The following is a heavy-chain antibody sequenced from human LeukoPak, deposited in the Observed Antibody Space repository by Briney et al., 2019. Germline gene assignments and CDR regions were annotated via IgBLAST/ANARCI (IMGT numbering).Heavy chain of an antibody. D-gene: IGHD6-19*01. CDR3: AREANGGIAVAGTFDY. CDR1: GGSISSSSYY. CDR2: IYYSGST. V-gene: IGHV4-39*02. Sequence: SETLSLTCTVSGGSISSSSYYWGWIRQPPGKGLEWIGSIYYSGSTYYNPSLKSRVTISVDTSKNQFSLKLSSVTAADTAVYYCAREANGGIAVAGTFDYWGQGTLVTVSS. J-gene: IGHJ4*02.